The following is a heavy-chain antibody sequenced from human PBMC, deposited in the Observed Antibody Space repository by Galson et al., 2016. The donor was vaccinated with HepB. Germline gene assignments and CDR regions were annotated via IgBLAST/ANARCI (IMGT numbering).Heavy chain of an antibody. Sequence: SLRLSCAASGFTFSNWWMHWVRQAPGKGLVWVSRIRGDGAVTSYADSVEGRFTTSRDNAKNTLYLQMNSLRVEETAVYYCTRSDYADYWGQGTLVTVSS. CDR1: GFTFSNWW. CDR3: TRSDYADY. V-gene: IGHV3-74*01. CDR2: IRGDGAVT. J-gene: IGHJ4*02.